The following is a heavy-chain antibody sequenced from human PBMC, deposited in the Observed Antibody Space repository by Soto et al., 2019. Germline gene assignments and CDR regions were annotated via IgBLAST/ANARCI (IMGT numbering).Heavy chain of an antibody. CDR1: GFTFSSYA. V-gene: IGHV3-23*01. CDR3: AKNTVQTPHAFDI. Sequence: GGSLRLSCAASGFTFSSYAMIWVRQAPGKGLEWVSAISGSGGSTYYADSVKGRFTISRDNSKNTLYLQMNSLRAEDTAVYYCAKNTVQTPHAFDIWGQGTMVTVSS. CDR2: ISGSGGST. J-gene: IGHJ3*02. D-gene: IGHD2-15*01.